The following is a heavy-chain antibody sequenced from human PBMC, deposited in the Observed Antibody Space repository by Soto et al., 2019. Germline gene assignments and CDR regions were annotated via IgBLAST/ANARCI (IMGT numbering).Heavy chain of an antibody. V-gene: IGHV3-23*01. Sequence: GGSLRLSCAASGFTFSSYAMSWVRQAPGKGLEWVSAISGSGGSTYYADSVKGRFTISRDNSKNTLYLQMNSLRAEDTAVYYCAKDLRSQKLERAYDYWGQGTLVTVSS. J-gene: IGHJ4*02. D-gene: IGHD1-1*01. CDR2: ISGSGGST. CDR3: AKDLRSQKLERAYDY. CDR1: GFTFSSYA.